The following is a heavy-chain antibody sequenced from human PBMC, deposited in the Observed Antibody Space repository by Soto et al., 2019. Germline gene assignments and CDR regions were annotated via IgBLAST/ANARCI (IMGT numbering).Heavy chain of an antibody. CDR2: INHSGST. V-gene: IGHV4-34*01. CDR1: GGSFSGYY. J-gene: IGHJ6*03. D-gene: IGHD6-6*01. CDR3: GRGPIAARYYYYMDV. Sequence: SETLSLTCAVYGGSFSGYYWSWIRQPPGKGLEWIGEINHSGSTNYNPSLKSRVTISVDTSKNQFSLKLSSVTAADTAVYYCGRGPIAARYYYYMDVGGKGTTVTVSS.